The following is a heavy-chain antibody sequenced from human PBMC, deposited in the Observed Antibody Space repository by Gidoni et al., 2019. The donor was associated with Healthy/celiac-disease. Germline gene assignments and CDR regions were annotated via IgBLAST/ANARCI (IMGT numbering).Heavy chain of an antibody. D-gene: IGHD4-17*01. Sequence: QVQLVESGGGVVQPGRSLRLSCAASGFTFSSYAMHWVRQAPGKGLEWVSVISYDGSNTYYADSVKGRFTISRDNSKNTLYLQMNSLRAEDTAVYYCARDTLRDYGDYGNHFDYWGQGTLVTVSS. CDR3: ARDTLRDYGDYGNHFDY. J-gene: IGHJ4*02. CDR1: GFTFSSYA. V-gene: IGHV3-30-3*01. CDR2: ISYDGSNT.